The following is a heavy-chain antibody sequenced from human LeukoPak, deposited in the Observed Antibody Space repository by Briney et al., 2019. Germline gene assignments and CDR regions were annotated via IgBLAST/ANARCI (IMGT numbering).Heavy chain of an antibody. CDR2: IYYSGST. CDR3: ARVGSSYRIDY. D-gene: IGHD6-13*01. J-gene: IGHJ4*02. Sequence: SETLSLTCTVSGGSISSSSYYWGWIRQPPGKGLEWIGNIYYSGSTYYNPSLKSRVTISVDTSKGQFSLKLSSVTAADTALYYCARVGSSYRIDYWGQGTLVTVSS. CDR1: GGSISSSSYY. V-gene: IGHV4-39*07.